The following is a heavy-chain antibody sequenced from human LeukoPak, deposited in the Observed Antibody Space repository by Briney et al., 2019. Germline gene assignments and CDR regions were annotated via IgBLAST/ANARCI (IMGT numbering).Heavy chain of an antibody. V-gene: IGHV3-49*03. D-gene: IGHD1-7*01. J-gene: IGHJ3*02. CDR2: MSSRAYGGTT. CDR1: GFTFGDYA. Sequence: GRSLRLSCTASGFTFGDYAMSWFRQAPGKGPEWVGFMSSRAYGGTTEYAASVKGRFTISRDDSKSIAYLQMNSQKTEDTAVYYCTRDRAGEELRLFDAFDIWGQGTMVTVSS. CDR3: TRDRAGEELRLFDAFDI.